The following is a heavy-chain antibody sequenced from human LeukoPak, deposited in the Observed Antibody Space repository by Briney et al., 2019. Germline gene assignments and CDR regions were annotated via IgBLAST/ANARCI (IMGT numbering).Heavy chain of an antibody. Sequence: PSETLSLTCTVSGGSISSSSYYWGWIRQPPGTGLEWIGSIYYSGSTYYNPSLKSRVTISVDTSKNQFSLKLSSVTAADTAVYYCRRLHPLRRGHSYYYMDVWGKGTTVTVSS. J-gene: IGHJ6*03. D-gene: IGHD4-17*01. CDR2: IYYSGST. CDR3: RRLHPLRRGHSYYYMDV. CDR1: GGSISSSSYY. V-gene: IGHV4-39*01.